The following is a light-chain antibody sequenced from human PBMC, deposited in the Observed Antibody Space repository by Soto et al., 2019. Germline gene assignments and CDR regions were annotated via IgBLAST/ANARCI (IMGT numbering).Light chain of an antibody. CDR1: QSISSN. Sequence: EIVRTQSPATLSLSPGERATLSCRASQSISSNLAWYQQKPGQAPRLLMFRTSSRATGFPARFSGSGSCTELNLTISSLQSEDFGVYYCQQYNHWHRATFGGGTKVDIK. J-gene: IGKJ4*01. V-gene: IGKV3-15*01. CDR2: RTS. CDR3: QQYNHWHRAT.